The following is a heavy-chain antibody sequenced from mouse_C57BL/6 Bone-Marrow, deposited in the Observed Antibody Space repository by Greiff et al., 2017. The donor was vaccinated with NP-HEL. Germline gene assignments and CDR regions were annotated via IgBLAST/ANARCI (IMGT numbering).Heavy chain of an antibody. Sequence: EVKLLESGGGLVQPGGSLKLSCAASGIDFSRYWMSWVRRAPGKGLEWIGEINPDSSTINYAPSLKDKFIISRDNAKNTLYLQMSKVRSEDTALYYCARQGYYYGSKAMDYWGQGTSVTVSS. CDR3: ARQGYYYGSKAMDY. D-gene: IGHD1-1*01. J-gene: IGHJ4*01. V-gene: IGHV4-1*01. CDR1: GIDFSRYW. CDR2: INPDSSTI.